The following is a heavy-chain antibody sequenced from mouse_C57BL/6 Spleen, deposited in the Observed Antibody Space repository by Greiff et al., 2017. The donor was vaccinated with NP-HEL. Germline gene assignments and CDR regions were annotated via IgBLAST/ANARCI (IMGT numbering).Heavy chain of an antibody. CDR3: ARAYYGSSSYAMDY. D-gene: IGHD1-1*01. CDR2: IDPSDSET. V-gene: IGHV1-52*01. CDR1: GYTFTSYW. J-gene: IGHJ4*01. Sequence: QVQLKQPGAELVRPGSSVKLSCKASGYTFTSYWMHWVKQRPIQGLEWIGNIDPSDSETHYNQKFKDKATLTVDKSSSTAYMQLSSLTSEDSAVYYCARAYYGSSSYAMDYWGQGTSVTVSS.